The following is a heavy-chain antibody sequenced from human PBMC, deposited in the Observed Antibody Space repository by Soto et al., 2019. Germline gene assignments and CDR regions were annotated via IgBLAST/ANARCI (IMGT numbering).Heavy chain of an antibody. D-gene: IGHD4-17*01. CDR1: GGSISSYF. CDR3: ARRYGPSFDY. V-gene: IGHV4-59*01. J-gene: IGHJ4*02. CDR2: IYYSGST. Sequence: SETLSLTCTVSGGSISSYFWSWIRQPPGKGLEWIGYIYYSGSTNYNPSLKSRVTISVDTSKNQFSLKLSSVTAADTAVYYCARRYGPSFDYWGQGTLVTVSS.